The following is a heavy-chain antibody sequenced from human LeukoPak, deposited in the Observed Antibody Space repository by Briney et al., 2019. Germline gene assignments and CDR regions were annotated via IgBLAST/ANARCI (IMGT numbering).Heavy chain of an antibody. V-gene: IGHV3-23*01. D-gene: IGHD4-17*01. CDR2: ISGSGGST. CDR3: AKDYGPYGDGLNWFDP. J-gene: IGHJ5*02. CDR1: GFTFSSYS. Sequence: PGGSLRLSCAASGFTFSSYSMNWVRQAPGKGLEWVSAISGSGGSTYYADSVKGRFTISRDNSKNTLYLQMNSLRAEDTAVYYCAKDYGPYGDGLNWFDPWGQGTLVTVSS.